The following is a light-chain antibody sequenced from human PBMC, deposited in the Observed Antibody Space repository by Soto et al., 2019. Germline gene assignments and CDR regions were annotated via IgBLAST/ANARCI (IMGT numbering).Light chain of an antibody. CDR1: QRISSTY. V-gene: IGKV3-20*01. J-gene: IGKJ1*01. CDR3: QQYDIPPQT. Sequence: IVLTQSPGTLSLSPGESATLSCRASQRISSTYLAWYQQKPGRAPRLLIYGASRRATGIPDRFSGSGSGTDFTLTISRLEPEDCAVYYCQQYDIPPQTFGRGTRVEI. CDR2: GAS.